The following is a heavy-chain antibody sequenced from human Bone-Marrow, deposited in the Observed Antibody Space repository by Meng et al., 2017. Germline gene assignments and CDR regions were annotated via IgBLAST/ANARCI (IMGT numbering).Heavy chain of an antibody. J-gene: IGHJ5*01. CDR2: IRAYNGKT. CDR3: ARTYYGSGSPTPNFNS. D-gene: IGHD3-10*01. Sequence: VQLVPSVAGVKRPGALVKVSFKASGYAFSSYGISWVRQAPGQGLEWMGLIRAYNGKTNNAQKLQSRVTMTTDTSTSTAYMELRSLRSDDTAVYYCARTYYGSGSPTPNFNSWGQGTLVTVSS. V-gene: IGHV1-18*01. CDR1: GYAFSSYG.